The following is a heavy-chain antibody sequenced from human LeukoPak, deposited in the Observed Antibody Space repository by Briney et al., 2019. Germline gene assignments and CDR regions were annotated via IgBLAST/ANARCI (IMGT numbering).Heavy chain of an antibody. D-gene: IGHD6-13*01. Sequence: GASVKVSCKVSGYRLNELSIHWVRQGPGKGLEWMGGFDPEEGKTIYAQKLQGRVSMTEDTSTDTAFMELRSLRSEDTAVYYCARVFYKDSSSWSYYYYYYYMDVWGKGTTVTVSS. J-gene: IGHJ6*03. CDR2: FDPEEGKT. CDR1: GYRLNELS. CDR3: ARVFYKDSSSWSYYYYYYYMDV. V-gene: IGHV1-24*01.